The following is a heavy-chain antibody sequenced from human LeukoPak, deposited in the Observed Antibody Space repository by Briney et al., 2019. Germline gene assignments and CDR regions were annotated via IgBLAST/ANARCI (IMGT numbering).Heavy chain of an antibody. CDR1: GFTFSSYS. Sequence: TGGSLRLSCAASGFTFSSYSMNWVRQAPGKGLEWMGIIYPGDSDTRYSPSFQGQVTISADKSISTAYLQWSSLKASDTAMYYCARGHMHYYYYYMDVWGKGTTVTISS. J-gene: IGHJ6*03. CDR3: ARGHMHYYYYYMDV. V-gene: IGHV5-51*01. CDR2: IYPGDSDT.